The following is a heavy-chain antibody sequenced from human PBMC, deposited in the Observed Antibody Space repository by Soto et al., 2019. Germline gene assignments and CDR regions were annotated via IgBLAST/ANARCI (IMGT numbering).Heavy chain of an antibody. Sequence: EVQLVESGGGLVKPGGSLRLSCVGSGFTFSKAYMTWVRQAPGKGLEWVGRIKSKTDGGTIDYAAPVKGRFTISRDDSKNTLFLQMNSLRIEDTAVYYCLPTWSSWGQGTLVTVSS. CDR2: IKSKTDGGTI. D-gene: IGHD3-10*01. J-gene: IGHJ4*02. CDR1: GFTFSKAY. V-gene: IGHV3-15*01. CDR3: LPTWSS.